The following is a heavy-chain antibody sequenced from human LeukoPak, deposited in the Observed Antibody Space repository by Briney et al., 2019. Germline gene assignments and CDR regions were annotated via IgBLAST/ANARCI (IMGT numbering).Heavy chain of an antibody. V-gene: IGHV3-23*01. D-gene: IGHD3-9*01. Sequence: GGSQRLSCAASGFTFSSYAMSWVRQASGKGQEWVSHVSGSGGSTYYADSVKGRFTISRDNSNNALYLQMNSLRGDDTAVYYCAKRTDVLTGYYNAWGLGTLVTVSS. CDR1: GFTFSSYA. J-gene: IGHJ5*02. CDR2: VSGSGGST. CDR3: AKRTDVLTGYYNA.